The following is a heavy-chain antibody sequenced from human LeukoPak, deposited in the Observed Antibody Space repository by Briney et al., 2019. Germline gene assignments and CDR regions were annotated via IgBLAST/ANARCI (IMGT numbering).Heavy chain of an antibody. CDR2: IYTSGST. J-gene: IGHJ4*02. V-gene: IGHV4-4*07. D-gene: IGHD4-23*01. CDR3: ARRPTTVVRTFDY. Sequence: PSETLSLTCTVSGGSISIYYWSWIRQPAGKGLEWIGRIYTSGSTNYNPSLKSRVTMSVDTSKNQFSLKLSSVTAADTAVYYCARRPTTVVRTFDYWGQGTLVTVSS. CDR1: GGSISIYY.